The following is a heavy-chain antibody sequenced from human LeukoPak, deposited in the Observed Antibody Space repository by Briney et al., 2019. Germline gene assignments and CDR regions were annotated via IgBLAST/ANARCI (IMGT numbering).Heavy chain of an antibody. CDR2: ISSSSRNT. J-gene: IGHJ4*02. Sequence: GGSLRLSCAASGFTFSSYAMHWVRQAPGKGLEWVSSISSSSRNTYYADSVKGRFTISRDNAKNSLYLQMNSLRAEDTAVYYCARGGTFGVDISDYWGQGTLVTVSS. CDR3: ARGGTFGVDISDY. CDR1: GFTFSSYA. D-gene: IGHD3-3*01. V-gene: IGHV3-21*01.